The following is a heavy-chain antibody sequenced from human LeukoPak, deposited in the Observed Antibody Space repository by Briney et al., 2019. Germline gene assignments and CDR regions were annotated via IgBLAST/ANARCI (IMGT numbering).Heavy chain of an antibody. V-gene: IGHV3-21*04. CDR1: GFTFSSYN. J-gene: IGHJ6*03. CDR2: ISSSSNYI. D-gene: IGHD1-26*01. CDR3: AKDDGGSYYIYYYYMDV. Sequence: GGSLRLSSAASGFTFSSYNMNWVRQAPGKGLEWVSSISSSSNYIYYADSVKGRFTISRDNSKNTLYLQMNSLRAEDTAVYYCAKDDGGSYYIYYYYMDVWGKGTTVTISS.